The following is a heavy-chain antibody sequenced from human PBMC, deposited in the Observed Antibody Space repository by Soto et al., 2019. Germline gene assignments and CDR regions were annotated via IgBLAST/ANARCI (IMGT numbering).Heavy chain of an antibody. CDR3: ARAREVAWFDS. J-gene: IGHJ5*01. D-gene: IGHD2-15*01. V-gene: IGHV3-21*06. Sequence: EVQLVESGGGLVKPGESLRLSCAASGFSFSSYTMNWVRQAPGKGLQWVFSITNRGTHTYSADSVKGRFTISRDNDKNSLYLQMNNLRAEDTGIYYCARAREVAWFDSWGLGTLVTVTS. CDR1: GFSFSSYT. CDR2: ITNRGTHT.